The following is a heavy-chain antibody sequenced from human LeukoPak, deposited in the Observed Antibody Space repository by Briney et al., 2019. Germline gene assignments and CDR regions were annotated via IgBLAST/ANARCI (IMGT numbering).Heavy chain of an antibody. CDR1: GYSISSGYY. D-gene: IGHD6-13*01. V-gene: IGHV4-38-2*02. CDR3: ARDPLAAAGTAGY. J-gene: IGHJ4*02. CDR2: IYYSGST. Sequence: PSETLSLTCAVSGYSISSGYYWGWIRQPPGKGLEWIGYIYYSGSTYYNPSLKSRVTISVDTSKNQFSLKLSSVTAADTAVYYCARDPLAAAGTAGYWGQGTLVTVSS.